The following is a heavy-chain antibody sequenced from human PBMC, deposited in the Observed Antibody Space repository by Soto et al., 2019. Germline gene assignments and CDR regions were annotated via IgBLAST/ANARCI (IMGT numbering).Heavy chain of an antibody. V-gene: IGHV4-59*08. J-gene: IGHJ6*03. Sequence: SETLSLTCTVSGGSISSYYWSWIRQPPGKGLEWIGYIYYSGSTNYNPSLKSRVTISVDTSKNQFSLKLSSVTAADTAVYYCARLGGYTVQGSFFNGDNYYYYYMDVWGKGTTVTVSS. CDR1: GGSISSYY. CDR3: ARLGGYTVQGSFFNGDNYYYYYMDV. D-gene: IGHD5-12*01. CDR2: IYYSGST.